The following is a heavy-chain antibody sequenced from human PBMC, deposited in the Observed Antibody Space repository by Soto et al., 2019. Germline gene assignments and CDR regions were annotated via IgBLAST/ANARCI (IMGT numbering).Heavy chain of an antibody. J-gene: IGHJ3*02. Sequence: SETLSLTCTVSGGSISSGGYYWSWIRQHPGKGLEWIGYIYYSGSTYYNPSLKSRVAISVDTSKNQFSLKLSSVTAADTAVYYCARGGYCSGGSCYSLADAFDIWGQGTMVTVSS. CDR2: IYYSGST. D-gene: IGHD2-15*01. V-gene: IGHV4-31*03. CDR1: GGSISSGGYY. CDR3: ARGGYCSGGSCYSLADAFDI.